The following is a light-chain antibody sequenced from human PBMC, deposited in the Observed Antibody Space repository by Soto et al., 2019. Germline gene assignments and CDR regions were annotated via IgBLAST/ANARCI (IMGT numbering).Light chain of an antibody. CDR3: QQFDDSVT. Sequence: PVKSATLSCRASQTVSITYLTWYQQKPGQAPRLLIFGASKRATGIPDRFSGSGSGRDFTLTISGLEPEDSAVYYCQQFDDSVTFGQGTRLEIK. CDR1: QTVSITY. J-gene: IGKJ5*01. V-gene: IGKV3-20*01. CDR2: GAS.